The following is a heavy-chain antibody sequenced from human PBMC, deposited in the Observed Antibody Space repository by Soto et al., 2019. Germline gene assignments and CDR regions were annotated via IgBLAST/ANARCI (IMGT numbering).Heavy chain of an antibody. CDR2: IYYSGST. V-gene: IGHV4-39*01. CDR1: GGSISSSSYY. D-gene: IGHD3-10*01. J-gene: IGHJ2*01. Sequence: QLQLQESGPGLVKPSETLSLTCTVSGGSISSSSYYWGWIRQPPGKGLEWIGSIYYSGSTYYNPSLKSRVTISVDTSKNQFSLKLSSVTAADTAVYYCARHPRITMVRGAPPYWYFDLWGRGTLVTVSS. CDR3: ARHPRITMVRGAPPYWYFDL.